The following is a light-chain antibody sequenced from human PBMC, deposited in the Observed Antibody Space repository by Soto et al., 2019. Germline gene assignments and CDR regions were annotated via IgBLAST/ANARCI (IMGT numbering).Light chain of an antibody. V-gene: IGLV2-14*03. Sequence: QSALTRPASGTGSPGGSIPISCTGTSSDVGGYDYVSWYQQHPGKAPKLMIYDVSNRPSGVSNRFSGSKSDNTASLTISGLQAEDEADYYCSSYTSSSTYVFGTGTKVTVL. J-gene: IGLJ1*01. CDR3: SSYTSSSTYV. CDR2: DVS. CDR1: SSDVGGYDY.